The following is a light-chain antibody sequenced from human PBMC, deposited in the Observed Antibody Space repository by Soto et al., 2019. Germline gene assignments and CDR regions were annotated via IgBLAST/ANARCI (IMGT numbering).Light chain of an antibody. J-gene: IGLJ1*01. Sequence: LTQPASVSGSPGQSITIPCAGTSGDVGGYNLVSWYQQHPGKAPKLMIYEVTERPSGVSNRFSGSKSGNTASLTISGLQPDDEADYYCCSYAGNSEVFGTGTKVTVL. V-gene: IGLV2-23*02. CDR1: SGDVGGYNL. CDR3: CSYAGNSEV. CDR2: EVT.